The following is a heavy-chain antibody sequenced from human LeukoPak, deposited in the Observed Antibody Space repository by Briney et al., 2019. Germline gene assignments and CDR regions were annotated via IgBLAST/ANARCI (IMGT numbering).Heavy chain of an antibody. CDR1: GGSISSYH. D-gene: IGHD2-2*01. CDR2: IYTSGST. V-gene: IGHV4-4*09. CDR3: ARSQRYCSSTSCHFSFDY. J-gene: IGHJ4*02. Sequence: TSETLSLTCTVSGGSISSYHWSWIRQPPGKGLEWIGYIYTSGSTNYNHSLKSRVTISVDTSKNQFSLKLSSVTAADTAVYYCARSQRYCSSTSCHFSFDYWGQGTLVTVSS.